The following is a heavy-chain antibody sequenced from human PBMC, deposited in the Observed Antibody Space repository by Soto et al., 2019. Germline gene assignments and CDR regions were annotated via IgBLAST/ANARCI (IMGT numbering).Heavy chain of an antibody. CDR3: ARGRNWNALGSPYYYCGMDV. J-gene: IGHJ6*02. CDR2: INHSGST. CDR1: GGSFSGYY. D-gene: IGHD1-1*01. Sequence: QVQLQQWGAGLLKPSETLSLTCAVYGGSFSGYYWSWIRQPQGQGLEWVGEINHSGSTNYNPSLKSRVTISVHTSKNQFSRKLSSVTAADTAVYYRARGRNWNALGSPYYYCGMDVWGQGTTVTVSS. V-gene: IGHV4-34*01.